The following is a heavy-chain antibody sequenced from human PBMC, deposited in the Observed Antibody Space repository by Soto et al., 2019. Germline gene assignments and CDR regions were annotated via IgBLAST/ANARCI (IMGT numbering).Heavy chain of an antibody. CDR2: SSNRDRST. D-gene: IGHD3-3*01. J-gene: IGHJ6*02. V-gene: IGHV3-11*01. Sequence: QVQLVESGGGLVKPGGSLRLSCAASGFIFSDYYMTWIRQAPGKGLEWLSCSSNRDRSTYYADSVKDRFVVSKDNAKKLVYLQMNSLRAEDQAVYFFAGAWKIEKFGVISMSKGLDVWGQGTTVTVSS. CDR3: AGAWKIEKFGVISMSKGLDV. CDR1: GFIFSDYY.